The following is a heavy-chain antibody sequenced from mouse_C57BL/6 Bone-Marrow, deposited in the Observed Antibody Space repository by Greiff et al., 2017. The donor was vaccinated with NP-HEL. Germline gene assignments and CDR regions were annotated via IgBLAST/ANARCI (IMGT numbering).Heavy chain of an antibody. D-gene: IGHD1-1*01. V-gene: IGHV1-18*01. CDR2: INPNNGGT. Sequence: VQLQQSGPELVKPGASVKIPCKASGYPFPDSNMDWVKQSHGKSLAWIGDINPNNGGTIYNQKFKGKATLTVDKSSSTAYMELRSLTSEDTAVYYCARGGGSSPWFAYWGQGTLVTVSA. J-gene: IGHJ3*01. CDR3: ARGGGSSPWFAY. CDR1: GYPFPDSN.